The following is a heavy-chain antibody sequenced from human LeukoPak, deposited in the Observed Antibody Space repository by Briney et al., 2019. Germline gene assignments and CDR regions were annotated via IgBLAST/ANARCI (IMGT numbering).Heavy chain of an antibody. CDR2: ISNSGGTI. Sequence: PGGSLRRSSAASGFTFSNYAMSWVRQAPGEGLEWVSAISNSGGTIDYADPGKGRFTISKANSKNTLYLQMNSLTAENTAVYHCAKGKGTGSYYYFDYWGQGTLVIVSS. D-gene: IGHD1-26*01. CDR1: GFTFSNYA. J-gene: IGHJ4*02. V-gene: IGHV3-23*01. CDR3: AKGKGTGSYYYFDY.